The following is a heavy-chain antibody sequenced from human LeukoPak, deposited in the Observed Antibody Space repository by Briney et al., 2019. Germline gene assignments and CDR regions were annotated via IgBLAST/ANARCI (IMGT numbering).Heavy chain of an antibody. V-gene: IGHV4-39*07. J-gene: IGHJ6*03. CDR2: IYYSGST. CDR3: ARRRGSGGWPYYYMDV. Sequence: PSETLSLTCTVSGGSISSSSYYWGWIRQPPGKGLEWIGSIYYSGSTYYNPSLKSRVTISVDTSKNQFSLKLSSVTAADTAVYYCARRRGSGGWPYYYMDVWGKGTTVTISS. D-gene: IGHD3-10*01. CDR1: GGSISSSSYY.